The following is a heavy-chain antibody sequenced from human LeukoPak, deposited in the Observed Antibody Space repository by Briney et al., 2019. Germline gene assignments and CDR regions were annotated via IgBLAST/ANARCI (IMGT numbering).Heavy chain of an antibody. J-gene: IGHJ5*02. CDR1: GGSISSYY. CDR3: ARGTDLGWFDP. V-gene: IGHV4-59*01. D-gene: IGHD3-3*01. CDR2: IYYSGST. Sequence: SETLSRTCTVSGGSISSYYWSWIRQPPGKGLEWIGYIYYSGSTNYNPSFKSRVTISVDTSKNQFSLKLSSVTAADTAVYYCARGTDLGWFDPWGQGTLVTVSS.